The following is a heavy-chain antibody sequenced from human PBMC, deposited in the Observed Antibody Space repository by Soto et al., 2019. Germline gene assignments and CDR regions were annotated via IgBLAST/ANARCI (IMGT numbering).Heavy chain of an antibody. CDR3: ARDHTTSGYYSGLILPTEKYGMDV. J-gene: IGHJ6*02. D-gene: IGHD3-3*01. CDR2: IIPIFGTA. CDR1: GGTFSSYA. Sequence: SVKVSCKASGGTFSSYAISWVRQAPGQGLEWMGGIIPIFGTANYAQKFQGRVTITADESTSTAYMELSSLRSEDTAVYYCARDHTTSGYYSGLILPTEKYGMDVWGQGTTVTVS. V-gene: IGHV1-69*13.